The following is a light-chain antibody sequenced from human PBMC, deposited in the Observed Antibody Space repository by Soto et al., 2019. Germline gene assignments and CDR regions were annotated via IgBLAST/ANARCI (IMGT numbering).Light chain of an antibody. CDR3: QQRSNWPYT. CDR1: QSVSSY. Sequence: EIVLTQSPATLSLSPGERAILSCRASQSVSSYLAWYQQKPGQAPRLLIYDASNRATGIPARFIGSGSGTDFTLTISSLEPEDFAVYYCQQRSNWPYTFGQGTKLEIK. V-gene: IGKV3-11*01. J-gene: IGKJ2*01. CDR2: DAS.